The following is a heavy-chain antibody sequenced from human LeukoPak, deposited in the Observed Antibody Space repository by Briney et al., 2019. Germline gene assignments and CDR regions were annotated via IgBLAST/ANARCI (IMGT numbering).Heavy chain of an antibody. CDR2: IYYSGST. V-gene: IGHV4-30-4*07. CDR1: GGSIESGGYS. Sequence: SETLSLTCAVSGGSIESGGYSWSWIRQPPGNGLEWIGYIYYSGSTHYNPSLKSRLSISRDMSKNQFSLKMNSVTAADTAMYYCARVTIRRGFDAFDIWGQGTMVTVSS. CDR3: ARVTIRRGFDAFDI. D-gene: IGHD3-3*01. J-gene: IGHJ3*02.